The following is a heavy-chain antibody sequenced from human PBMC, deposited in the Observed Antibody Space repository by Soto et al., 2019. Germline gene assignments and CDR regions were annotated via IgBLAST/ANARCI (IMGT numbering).Heavy chain of an antibody. CDR1: GLTFTNQA. CDR3: AKTEAMVAVPVQPRWFAS. V-gene: IGHV3-23*01. Sequence: GGSLRLSCTASGLTFTNQAMSWVRQAPGRGLEWVSTMSASGATSMYADSVKGRFTIFKDNSQLYLQLNDLRVEDTAIYFCAKTEAMVAVPVQPRWFASWGQGTLVTVSS. J-gene: IGHJ5*01. CDR2: MSASGATS. D-gene: IGHD5-18*01.